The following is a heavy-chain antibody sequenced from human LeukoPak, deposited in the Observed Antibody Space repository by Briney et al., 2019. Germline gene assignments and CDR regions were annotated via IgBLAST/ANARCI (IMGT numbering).Heavy chain of an antibody. D-gene: IGHD3-22*01. Sequence: ASVKVSCKASGYTLTSYGISWVRQAPGQGLEWMGWISAYNGNTNYAQKLQGRVTMTTDTSTSTAYMELRSLRSDDTAVYYCARFSPTDSSEDYWGQGTLVTVSS. CDR2: ISAYNGNT. V-gene: IGHV1-18*01. CDR1: GYTLTSYG. CDR3: ARFSPTDSSEDY. J-gene: IGHJ4*02.